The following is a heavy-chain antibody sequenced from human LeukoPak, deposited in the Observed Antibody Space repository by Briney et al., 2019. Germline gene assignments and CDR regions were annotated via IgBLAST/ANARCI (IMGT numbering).Heavy chain of an antibody. J-gene: IGHJ4*02. D-gene: IGHD2-15*01. V-gene: IGHV1-18*01. CDR2: ISAYNGNT. CDR1: GYTFTSYG. CDR3: ARDRGYCSGGSCHLRDY. Sequence: ASVKVSCKASGYTFTSYGISWVRQAPGQGLEWKGWISAYNGNTNYAQKLQGRVTMTTDTSTSTAYMELRSLRSDDTAVYYCARDRGYCSGGSCHLRDYWGQGTLVTVSS.